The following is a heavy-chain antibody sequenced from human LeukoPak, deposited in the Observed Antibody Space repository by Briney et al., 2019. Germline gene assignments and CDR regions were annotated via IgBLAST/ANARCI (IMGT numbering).Heavy chain of an antibody. CDR3: ARPPPGASGKDWFDP. D-gene: IGHD4-23*01. Sequence: GGSLRLSCAASGFTFSDYYMSWIRQAPGKGLEWVSYISSSGSTIYYAGSVKGRFTISRDNAKNALYLQMNSLRAEDTVLYYCARPPPGASGKDWFDPWGQGTLVTVSS. J-gene: IGHJ5*02. CDR1: GFTFSDYY. CDR2: ISSSGSTI. V-gene: IGHV3-11*01.